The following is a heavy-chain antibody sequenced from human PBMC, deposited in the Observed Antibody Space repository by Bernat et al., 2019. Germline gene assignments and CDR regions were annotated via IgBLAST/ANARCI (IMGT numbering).Heavy chain of an antibody. CDR1: GYTFTSYG. V-gene: IGHV1-18*01. Sequence: QVQLVQSGAEVKKPGASVKVSCKASGYTFTSYGISWVRQAPGQGLEWMGWISAYNGNTNYAQKLQGRVTMTTDTSTSTAYMELRSLRSDDTAVYYCARSPNYYDSSGYLPFDYWGQGSLVSVSS. CDR3: ARSPNYYDSSGYLPFDY. D-gene: IGHD3-22*01. J-gene: IGHJ4*02. CDR2: ISAYNGNT.